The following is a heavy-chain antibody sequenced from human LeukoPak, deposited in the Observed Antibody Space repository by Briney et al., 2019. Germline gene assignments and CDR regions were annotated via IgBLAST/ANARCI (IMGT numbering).Heavy chain of an antibody. V-gene: IGHV4-39*01. CDR2: LFYLSFA. D-gene: IGHD3-10*01. Sequence: SETLSLTRSVSGDSINSNSNYWGWVRQPPGKRLAWIGSLFYLSFANVYYDPSLKSRVTMSIGTSKNQFSLKLTSVTAADTAVYFCARHFVDRGDYFDSWGQGMLVTVSS. J-gene: IGHJ4*02. CDR3: ARHFVDRGDYFDS. CDR1: GDSINSNSNY.